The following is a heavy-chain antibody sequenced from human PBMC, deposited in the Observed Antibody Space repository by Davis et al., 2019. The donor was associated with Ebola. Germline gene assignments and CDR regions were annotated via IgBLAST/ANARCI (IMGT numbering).Heavy chain of an antibody. CDR3: ARDNKYYYDSSGYGGYYGMDV. CDR1: GGSISSSNW. Sequence: SETLSLTCAVSGGSISSSNWWSWVRQPPGKGLEWIGEIYHSGSTNYNPSLKSRVTISVDKSKNQFSLKLSSVTAADTAVYYCARDNKYYYDSSGYGGYYGMDVWGQGTTVTVSS. CDR2: IYHSGST. J-gene: IGHJ6*02. V-gene: IGHV4-4*02. D-gene: IGHD3-22*01.